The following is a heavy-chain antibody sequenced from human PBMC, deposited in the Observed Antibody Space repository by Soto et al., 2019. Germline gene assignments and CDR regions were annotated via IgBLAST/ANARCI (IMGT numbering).Heavy chain of an antibody. CDR2: IYGGGTT. CDR1: GFAVSSKY. J-gene: IGHJ4*02. V-gene: IGHV3-53*01. Sequence: EVQLVESGGGLIQPGGSLRLSCAASGFAVSSKYMTWVRQAPGKGLEWVSVIYGGGTTYYADSVKGRFTISRDTSKNTLYLQMNSLRDEDTAVYSCVQTTGWPGFDFWGQGTLVTVSS. CDR3: VQTTGWPGFDF. D-gene: IGHD6-19*01.